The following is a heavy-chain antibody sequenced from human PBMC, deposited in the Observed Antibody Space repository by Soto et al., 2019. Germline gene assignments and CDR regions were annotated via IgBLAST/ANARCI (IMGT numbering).Heavy chain of an antibody. D-gene: IGHD1-26*01. J-gene: IGHJ6*02. CDR2: ISGSGGST. Sequence: GGSLRLSCAASGFTFSSYAMSWVRQAPGKGLEWVSAISGSGGSTYYADSVKGRFTISRDNSKNTLYLQMNSLRAEDTAVYYCAKGRSYRNKYGMDVWGQGTTVTVSS. CDR3: AKGRSYRNKYGMDV. V-gene: IGHV3-23*01. CDR1: GFTFSSYA.